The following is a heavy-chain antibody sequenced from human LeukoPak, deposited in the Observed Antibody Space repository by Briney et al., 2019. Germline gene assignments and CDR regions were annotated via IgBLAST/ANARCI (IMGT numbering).Heavy chain of an antibody. Sequence: SVKVSCKASGGIFISSALNWVRQAPGQGLAWMGGIIPMFHSANYTQKFQGRLSITADESTRTVYMELSSLRFEDTAVYYCASYSDNMYRGQGTLVTVSS. D-gene: IGHD4-17*01. J-gene: IGHJ4*02. CDR2: IIPMFHSA. CDR1: GGIFISSA. V-gene: IGHV1-69*13. CDR3: ASYSDNMY.